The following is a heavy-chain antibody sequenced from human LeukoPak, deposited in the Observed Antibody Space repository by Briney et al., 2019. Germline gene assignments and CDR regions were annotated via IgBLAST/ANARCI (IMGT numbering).Heavy chain of an antibody. CDR2: IIPIFGTA. V-gene: IGHV1-69*05. CDR3: VKQRTAYDIALDY. CDR1: GGTFRSYA. Sequence: SVKVHCKASGGTFRSYAISWVRQAPGQGLEWMGRIIPIFGTANYAQKFQGRVTITTDESTSTAYMELSSLRSEDTAVYFFVKQRTAYDIALDYWGQGTLVTVSS. D-gene: IGHD3-9*01. J-gene: IGHJ4*02.